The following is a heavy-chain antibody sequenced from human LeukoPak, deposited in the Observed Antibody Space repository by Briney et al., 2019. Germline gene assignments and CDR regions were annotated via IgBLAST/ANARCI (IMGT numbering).Heavy chain of an antibody. D-gene: IGHD1-26*01. CDR3: ARNSVGATHNWFDP. J-gene: IGHJ5*02. CDR2: IYYSGST. Sequence: SETLSLTCTVSGGSISSSSYYWGWIREPPGKGLEWIGSIYYSGSTYYNPSLKSRVTISVDRSKNQFSLKLSSVTAADTAVYYCARNSVGATHNWFDPWGQGTLVTVSS. CDR1: GGSISSSSYY. V-gene: IGHV4-39*07.